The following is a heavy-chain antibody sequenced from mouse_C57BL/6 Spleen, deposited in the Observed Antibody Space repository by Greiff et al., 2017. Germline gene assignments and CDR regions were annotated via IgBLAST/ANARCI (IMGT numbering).Heavy chain of an antibody. CDR3: AKEGYDYYAMDY. J-gene: IGHJ4*01. CDR1: GFSLTSYG. CDR2: IWRGGST. Sequence: QVQLKESGPGLVQPSQSLSITCTVSGFSLTSYGVHWVRQSPGKGLEWLGVIWRGGSTDYNAAFMSRLSITKDNSKGQVFFKMNSLQADDTAIYYCAKEGYDYYAMDYWGQGTSVTVSS. V-gene: IGHV2-5*01. D-gene: IGHD2-10*02.